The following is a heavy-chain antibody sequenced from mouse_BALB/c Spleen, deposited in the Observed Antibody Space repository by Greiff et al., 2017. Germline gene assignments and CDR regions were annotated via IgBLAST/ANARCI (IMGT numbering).Heavy chain of an antibody. J-gene: IGHJ4*01. Sequence: DGKLVESGGGLVQPGGSLKLSCAASGFTFSSYTMSWVRQTPEKRLEWVAYISNGGGSTYYPDTVKGRFTISRDNAKNTLYLQMSSLKSEDTAMYYCARQGGYALDYWGQGTSVTVSS. D-gene: IGHD2-2*01. V-gene: IGHV5-12-2*01. CDR1: GFTFSSYT. CDR3: ARQGGYALDY. CDR2: ISNGGGST.